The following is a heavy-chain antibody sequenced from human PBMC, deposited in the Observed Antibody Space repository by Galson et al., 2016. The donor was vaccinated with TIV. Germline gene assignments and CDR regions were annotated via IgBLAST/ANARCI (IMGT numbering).Heavy chain of an antibody. J-gene: IGHJ2*01. CDR1: GYPFSGYY. Sequence: QSGAEVKKTGESLKISCRGSGYPFSGYYIGWVRQVPGKGLEWMGIIYPGNYHTVYSPSFEGQVTISADKSTTTAYLQWNSLKASDTAMYYCARHDSSAFSNWYFNLRGRGTLVTVSS. D-gene: IGHD3-22*01. CDR3: ARHDSSAFSNWYFNL. CDR2: IYPGNYHT. V-gene: IGHV5-51*01.